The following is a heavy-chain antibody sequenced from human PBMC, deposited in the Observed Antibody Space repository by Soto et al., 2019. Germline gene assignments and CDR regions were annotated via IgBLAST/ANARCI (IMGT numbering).Heavy chain of an antibody. CDR2: ISYDGSNK. CDR1: GFTFSSYA. D-gene: IGHD6-13*01. Sequence: PGGSLRLSCAASGFTFSSYAMHWVRQAPGKGLEWVAVISYDGSNKYYADSVKGRFTISRDNSKNTLYLQMNSLRAEDTAVYYCARDLVMGSSSWLYYYYYGMEVWGQGTTVTVCS. CDR3: ARDLVMGSSSWLYYYYYGMEV. J-gene: IGHJ6*02. V-gene: IGHV3-30-3*01.